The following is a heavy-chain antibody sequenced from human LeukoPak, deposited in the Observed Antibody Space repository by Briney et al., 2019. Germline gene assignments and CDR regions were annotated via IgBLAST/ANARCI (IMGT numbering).Heavy chain of an antibody. Sequence: PGGSLRLSCVDSGFTSSNYAMSWVRQAPGGGLEWVAAISGNGGTTYYADSVKGRFTISRDNSKNTLFLQMNSLRAEDTAVYYCARDRGSSGWYYFDYWGQGTLVTVSS. V-gene: IGHV3-23*01. CDR2: ISGNGGTT. CDR1: GFTSSNYA. J-gene: IGHJ4*02. D-gene: IGHD6-19*01. CDR3: ARDRGSSGWYYFDY.